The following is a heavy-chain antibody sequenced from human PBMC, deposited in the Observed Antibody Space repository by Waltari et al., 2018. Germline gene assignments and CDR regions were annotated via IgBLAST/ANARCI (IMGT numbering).Heavy chain of an antibody. CDR3: ATFSNWVHDTFDI. D-gene: IGHD3-16*01. CDR1: GFSVSNGY. CDR2: IYGVDST. V-gene: IGHV3-53*01. Sequence: EVQLVESGGGLIQPGGSLRLSCAASGFSVSNGYVSWVRQAPGKGLEWISFIYGVDSTLYVDSVEGRFTVSRDNSKNTVHLQMNSVRVDDTAVYYCATFSNWVHDTFDIWGQGTLVSVSS. J-gene: IGHJ3*02.